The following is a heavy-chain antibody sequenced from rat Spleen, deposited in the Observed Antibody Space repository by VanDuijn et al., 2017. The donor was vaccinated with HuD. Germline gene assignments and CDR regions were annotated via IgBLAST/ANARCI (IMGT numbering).Heavy chain of an antibody. J-gene: IGHJ2*01. CDR1: GFTFSDYA. CDR2: ISTGGGNT. V-gene: IGHV5S13*01. Sequence: EVQLVESGGGLVQPGRSLKLSCAASGFTFSDYAMAWVRQAPKKGLEWVATISTGGGNTYYRDSVKGRFTISRDNAKNTQYLQMDSLRSEDTATYYCARQPRGDYWGQGVMVTVSS. CDR3: ARQPRGDY.